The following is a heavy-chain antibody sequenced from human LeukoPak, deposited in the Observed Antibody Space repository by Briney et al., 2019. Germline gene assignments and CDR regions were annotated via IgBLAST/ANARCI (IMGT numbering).Heavy chain of an antibody. CDR3: AKDPNGDYIGALDM. J-gene: IGHJ3*02. V-gene: IGHV3-23*01. Sequence: GGSLRPSCAASGITASSYAMTWVRQAPGKGLEWVSSISGSGDRTMYADSVKGRFTISRDNFKNTLSLQMNSLRAEDTAVYHCAKDPNGDYIGALDMWGQGTMVTVSS. CDR1: GITASSYA. CDR2: ISGSGDRT. D-gene: IGHD4-17*01.